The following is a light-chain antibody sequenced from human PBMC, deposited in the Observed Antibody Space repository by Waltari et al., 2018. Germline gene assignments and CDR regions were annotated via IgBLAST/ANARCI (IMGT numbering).Light chain of an antibody. V-gene: IGLV8-61*01. J-gene: IGLJ3*02. CDR1: SGSASTTFY. CDR2: NTN. CDR3: ILYMGGGVSL. Sequence: QTVVTQEPSLSVSPGGTVTLTCGFDSGSASTTFYNGWYQQTPGQAPRTLIYNTNIRSSGVPHRFSGSILGNKAALTITGAQADDESDYYCILYMGGGVSLFGGGTKVTVL.